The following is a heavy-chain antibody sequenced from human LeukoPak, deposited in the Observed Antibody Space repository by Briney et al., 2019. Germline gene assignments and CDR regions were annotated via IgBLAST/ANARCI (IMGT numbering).Heavy chain of an antibody. V-gene: IGHV4-34*01. J-gene: IGHJ4*02. D-gene: IGHD3-10*01. CDR2: INHSGST. CDR3: ARGPPRQVVQGVIRKIFDY. Sequence: SETLSLTCAVYGGSFSGYYWSWIRQPPGKGLEWIGEINHSGSTNYNPSLKSRVTISVDTSKNQFSLKLSSVTAADTAVYYCARGPPRQVVQGVIRKIFDYWGQGTLVTVSS. CDR1: GGSFSGYY.